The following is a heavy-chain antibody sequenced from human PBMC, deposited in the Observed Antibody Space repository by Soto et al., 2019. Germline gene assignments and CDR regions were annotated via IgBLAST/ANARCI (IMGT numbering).Heavy chain of an antibody. Sequence: SETLSLTCTVSGDSITSNSYFWAWIRQPPGKGLEWIGSIYYSGSTYHNPSLKSRVTISVDRSNNQFSLKLSSVTAADTAVYYCARHGQWLVTGYFYYGMDVWGQGTTVSVSS. CDR2: IYYSGST. CDR1: GDSITSNSYF. V-gene: IGHV4-39*01. CDR3: ARHGQWLVTGYFYYGMDV. J-gene: IGHJ6*02. D-gene: IGHD6-19*01.